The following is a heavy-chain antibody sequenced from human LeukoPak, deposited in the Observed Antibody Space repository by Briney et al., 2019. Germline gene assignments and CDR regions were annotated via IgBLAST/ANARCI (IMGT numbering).Heavy chain of an antibody. V-gene: IGHV4-39*07. J-gene: IGHJ4*02. CDR1: GGSISSSSYY. CDR2: IYYSGST. CDR3: ASAKPTYYYGSGIHY. D-gene: IGHD3-10*01. Sequence: PSETLSLTCTVSGGSISSSSYYWGWLRQPPGKGLEWIGSIYYSGSTYYNPSLKSRVTISVDTSKNQFSLKLSSVTAADTAVYYCASAKPTYYYGSGIHYWGQGTLVAVSS.